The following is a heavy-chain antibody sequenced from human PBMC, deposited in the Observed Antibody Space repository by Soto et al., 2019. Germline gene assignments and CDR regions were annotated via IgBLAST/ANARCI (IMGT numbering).Heavy chain of an antibody. CDR3: AKDHWSSGWYYFDY. V-gene: IGHV3-30*18. Sequence: PGGSLSLSCAASGFTFSSYGMHWVRQAPGKGLEWVAVKSYDGSNKYYADSVKGRFTISRDNSKSTLYLQMNSLRAEDTAVYYCAKDHWSSGWYYFDYWGQGTLVTVSS. D-gene: IGHD6-19*01. J-gene: IGHJ4*02. CDR2: KSYDGSNK. CDR1: GFTFSSYG.